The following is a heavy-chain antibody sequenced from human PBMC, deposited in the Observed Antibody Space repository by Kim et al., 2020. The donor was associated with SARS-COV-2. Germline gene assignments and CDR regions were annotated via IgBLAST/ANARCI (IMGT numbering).Heavy chain of an antibody. CDR3: ARDSTMVQGATPFDY. J-gene: IGHJ4*02. D-gene: IGHD3-10*01. V-gene: IGHV1-69*01. Sequence: QKFQGRVTITADESTSTAYMELSSLRSEDTAVYYCARDSTMVQGATPFDYWGQGTLVTVSS.